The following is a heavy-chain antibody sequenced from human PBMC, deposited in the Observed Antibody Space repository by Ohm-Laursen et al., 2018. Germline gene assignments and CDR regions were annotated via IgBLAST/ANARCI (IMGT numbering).Heavy chain of an antibody. V-gene: IGHV1-8*01. CDR1: GYTFTSYD. CDR3: ARVAVAGTGWFDP. Sequence: ASVKVSCKASGYTFTSYDINWVRQATGQGLEWMGWMNPNSGNTGYAQKFQGRVTITADESTSTAYMELSSLRSEDTAVYYCARVAVAGTGWFDPWGQGTLVTVSS. J-gene: IGHJ5*02. CDR2: MNPNSGNT. D-gene: IGHD6-19*01.